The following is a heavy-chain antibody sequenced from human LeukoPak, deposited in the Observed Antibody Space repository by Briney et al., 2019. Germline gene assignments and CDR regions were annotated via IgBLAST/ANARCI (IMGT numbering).Heavy chain of an antibody. Sequence: GESLKISCKGSGYSFTSYWIGWVRQMPGKGLEWMGIIYPGDSDTRYSPSFQGQVTISADKSISTAYLQWSSLKASDTAMYYCARPGYSGYDDEDAFDIWGQGTMVTVSS. CDR2: IYPGDSDT. CDR1: GYSFTSYW. V-gene: IGHV5-51*01. CDR3: ARPGYSGYDDEDAFDI. J-gene: IGHJ3*02. D-gene: IGHD5-12*01.